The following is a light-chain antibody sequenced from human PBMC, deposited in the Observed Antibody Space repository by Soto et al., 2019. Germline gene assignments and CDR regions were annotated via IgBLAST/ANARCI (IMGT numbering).Light chain of an antibody. CDR1: QGISNY. V-gene: IGKV3-11*01. CDR2: DAS. CDR3: QQRINWPPT. J-gene: IGKJ3*01. Sequence: EFVLTQSPATLSLSPGERATLSCRASQGISNYLAWYQQKPGQAPRLLIYDASNRATGIPARFSGSGSGTDFTLTFSSLEPEDSAVYYCQQRINWPPTFGPGTKVDIK.